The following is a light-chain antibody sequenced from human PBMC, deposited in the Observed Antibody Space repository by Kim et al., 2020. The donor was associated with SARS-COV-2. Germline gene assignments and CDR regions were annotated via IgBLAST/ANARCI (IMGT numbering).Light chain of an antibody. J-gene: IGLJ3*02. Sequence: GQSIPISCPGTRSDVAAYNFVSWYQQHPGEAPKVIIYDVDNRPSGVSNRFSGSKSGNTASLTISEVQAEDEADYYCSSFRSGNTLLFGGGTQLTVL. CDR1: RSDVAAYNF. CDR3: SSFRSGNTLL. CDR2: DVD. V-gene: IGLV2-14*04.